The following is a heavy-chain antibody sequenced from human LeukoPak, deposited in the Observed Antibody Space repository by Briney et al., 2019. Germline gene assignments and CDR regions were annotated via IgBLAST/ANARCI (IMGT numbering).Heavy chain of an antibody. CDR1: GGSFSGYY. Sequence: SETLSLTCAVYGGSFSGYYWSWIRQPPGKGLEWIGEINHSGSTNYNPSLKSRVTISVDTSKNQFSLKLSSVTAADTAVYYCAREQYYFDYWGQGTLVTVSS. J-gene: IGHJ4*02. CDR2: INHSGST. V-gene: IGHV4-34*01. D-gene: IGHD4-11*01. CDR3: AREQYYFDY.